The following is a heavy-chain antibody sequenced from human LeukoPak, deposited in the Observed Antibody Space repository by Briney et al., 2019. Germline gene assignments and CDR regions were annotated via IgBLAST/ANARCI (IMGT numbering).Heavy chain of an antibody. D-gene: IGHD1-14*01. CDR2: ISSSSSYI. J-gene: IGHJ4*02. CDR1: GFTFSSYS. CDR3: AGNRPRVREALDY. V-gene: IGHV3-21*01. Sequence: GGSLRLSCAASGFTFSSYSMNWVRQAPGKGLEWVSSISSSSSYIYYADSVKGRFTISRDNAKNSLYLQMNSLRAEDTAVYYCAGNRPRVREALDYWGRETLVTVSS.